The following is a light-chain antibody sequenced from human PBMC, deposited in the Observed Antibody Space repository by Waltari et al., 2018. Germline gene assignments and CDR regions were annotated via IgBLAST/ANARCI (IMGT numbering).Light chain of an antibody. J-gene: IGKJ3*01. Sequence: DIQMTQSPSSLSASVGDRVTITCRASQGISNYLAWYQQKPGKVHKLLIYAASTLQSGVPSRFSGSGSGTDFTLTISSLQPEDVATYYCQKYNSAPPFTFGPGTKVDIK. CDR3: QKYNSAPPFT. V-gene: IGKV1-27*01. CDR2: AAS. CDR1: QGISNY.